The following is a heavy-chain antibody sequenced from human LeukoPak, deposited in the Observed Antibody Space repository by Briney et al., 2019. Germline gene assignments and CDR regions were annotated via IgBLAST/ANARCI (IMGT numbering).Heavy chain of an antibody. D-gene: IGHD6-19*01. CDR2: INPNSGGT. CDR3: ARMGSGWRYYFDY. CDR1: GYTFTGYY. J-gene: IGHJ4*02. Sequence: ASVKVSCKASGYTFTGYYMHWVRQAPGQGLEWMGWINPNSGGTNYAQKFQGRVTMTGDTSISTAYMELSRLRSDDTAVYYCARMGSGWRYYFDYWGQGTLVTVSS. V-gene: IGHV1-2*02.